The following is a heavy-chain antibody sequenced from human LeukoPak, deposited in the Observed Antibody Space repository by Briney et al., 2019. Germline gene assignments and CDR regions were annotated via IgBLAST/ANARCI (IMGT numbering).Heavy chain of an antibody. V-gene: IGHV4-39*01. CDR1: GGSISRSSYY. CDR3: ARHQEVDFDL. J-gene: IGHJ2*01. CDR2: IHYSGII. Sequence: SDTLSLTCTVSGGSISRSSYYWGCIRQPPGKGLEWIGSIHYSGIIYYNPSLKSRVTISVDTSKNHFSLKLSSVTAADTAVYYCARHQEVDFDLWGRGTLVTVSS.